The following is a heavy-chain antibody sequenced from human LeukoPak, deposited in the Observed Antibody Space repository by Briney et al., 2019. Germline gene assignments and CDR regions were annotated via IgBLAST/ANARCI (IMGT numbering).Heavy chain of an antibody. V-gene: IGHV4-59*01. CDR3: ARETNYDSSLDY. Sequence: KPSETLSLTCTVTGGSISSYYWSWIRQPPGKGLEWIGYIYYSGSTNYNPSPKSRVTISVDTSKNQFSLKLSSVTAADTAVYYCARETNYDSSLDYWGQGTLVTVSS. CDR1: GGSISSYY. D-gene: IGHD3-22*01. CDR2: IYYSGST. J-gene: IGHJ4*02.